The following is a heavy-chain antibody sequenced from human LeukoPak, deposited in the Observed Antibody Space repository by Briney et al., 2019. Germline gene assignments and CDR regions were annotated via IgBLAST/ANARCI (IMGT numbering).Heavy chain of an antibody. J-gene: IGHJ4*02. CDR1: GGSISSGGYY. Sequence: PSETLSLTCTVSGGSISSGGYYWSWIRQPPGKGLEWIGYIYHSGSTYYNPSLKSRVTISVDRSKNQFSLKLSSVTAADTAVYYCARAYCSSTSCYTGGVYYFDYWGQGTLVTVSS. D-gene: IGHD2-2*01. CDR3: ARAYCSSTSCYTGGVYYFDY. V-gene: IGHV4-30-2*01. CDR2: IYHSGST.